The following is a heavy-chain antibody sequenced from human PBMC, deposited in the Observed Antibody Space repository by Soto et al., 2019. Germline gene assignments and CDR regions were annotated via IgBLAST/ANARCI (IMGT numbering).Heavy chain of an antibody. CDR1: GFTFSSYG. V-gene: IGHV3-30*18. J-gene: IGHJ5*02. CDR2: ISYDGSNK. CDR3: ANPDYSYDWFDP. Sequence: GGSLRLSCAASGFTFSSYGMHWVRQAPGKGLEWVAVISYDGSNKYYADSVKGRFTISRDNSKNTLYLQVNSLRAEDTAVYYCANPDYSYDWFDPWGQGTLVTVSS. D-gene: IGHD5-18*01.